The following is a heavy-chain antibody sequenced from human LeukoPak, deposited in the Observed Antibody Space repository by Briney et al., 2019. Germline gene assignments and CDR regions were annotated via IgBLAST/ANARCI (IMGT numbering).Heavy chain of an antibody. CDR2: ISSSSSTI. Sequence: PGGSLRLSCAASGFTFSSYSMNWVRQAPGKGLEWVSYISSSSSTIYYADSVKGRFTISRDNAKNSLYLQMNSLRAEDTAVYYCARRQGIAVARDDYWGQGTLVTVSS. V-gene: IGHV3-48*04. CDR1: GFTFSSYS. D-gene: IGHD6-19*01. J-gene: IGHJ4*02. CDR3: ARRQGIAVARDDY.